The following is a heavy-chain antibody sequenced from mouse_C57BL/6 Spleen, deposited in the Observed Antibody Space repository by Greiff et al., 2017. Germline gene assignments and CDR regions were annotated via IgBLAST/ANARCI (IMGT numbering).Heavy chain of an antibody. D-gene: IGHD2-2*01. CDR1: GYAFSSYW. J-gene: IGHJ3*01. CDR3: ARSGVTTEFAY. V-gene: IGHV1-80*01. CDR2: IYPGDGDT. Sequence: QVQLKESGAELVKPGASVKISCKASGYAFSSYWMNWVKQRPGKGLEWIGQIYPGDGDTNYNGKFKGKATLTADKSSSTAYMQLSSLTSEDSAVYLCARSGVTTEFAYWGQGTLVTVSA.